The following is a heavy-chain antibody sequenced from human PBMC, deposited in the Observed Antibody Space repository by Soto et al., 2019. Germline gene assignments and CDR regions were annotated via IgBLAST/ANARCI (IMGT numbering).Heavy chain of an antibody. D-gene: IGHD3-10*01. CDR3: ARDPAYYGSGSYYDGRAYYYGMDV. CDR1: GGSISSGGYC. CDR2: INDSGSS. J-gene: IGHJ6*02. V-gene: IGHV4-31*03. Sequence: QVQLLESGPGLVKPSQTLSLTCTVSGGSISSGGYCWSWVRQHPGKGLEWIGNINDSGSSYSNPSLKSRVTISVDTSKTQFSLRLSSVTAADTAVYFCARDPAYYGSGSYYDGRAYYYGMDVWGHGTTVTVSS.